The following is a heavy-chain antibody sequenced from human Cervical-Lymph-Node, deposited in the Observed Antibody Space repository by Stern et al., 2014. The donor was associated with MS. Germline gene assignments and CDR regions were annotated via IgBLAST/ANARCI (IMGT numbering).Heavy chain of an antibody. CDR3: AREPFGTAGGSPEVDY. Sequence: QVQLVQSGGGVVQPGRSLRLSCVASGFTFSSYALHWVRQAPGKGLEWGAVTSYDDTNKYYADSVQGRFTISRDNSKNTVYLQMNSLRGDDTAVYYCAREPFGTAGGSPEVDYWGQGTLVTVSS. CDR2: TSYDDTNK. V-gene: IGHV3-30*04. D-gene: IGHD2-15*01. J-gene: IGHJ4*02. CDR1: GFTFSSYA.